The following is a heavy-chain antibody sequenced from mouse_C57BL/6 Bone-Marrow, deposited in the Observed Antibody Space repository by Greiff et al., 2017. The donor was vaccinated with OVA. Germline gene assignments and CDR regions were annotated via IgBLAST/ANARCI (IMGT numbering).Heavy chain of an antibody. D-gene: IGHD2-3*01. J-gene: IGHJ2*01. V-gene: IGHV5-6*01. CDR2: ISSGGSYT. Sequence: VQLKQSGGDLVKPGGSLKLSCAASGFTFSSYGMSWVRQTPDKRLEWVATISSGGSYTYYPDSVKGRFTISRDNAKNTLYLQMSSLKSEDTAMYYGARHGIYDGSCDYWGQGTTLTVSS. CDR3: ARHGIYDGSCDY. CDR1: GFTFSSYG.